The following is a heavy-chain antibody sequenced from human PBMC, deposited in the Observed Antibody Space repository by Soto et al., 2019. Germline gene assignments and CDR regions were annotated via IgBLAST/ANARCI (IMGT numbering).Heavy chain of an antibody. V-gene: IGHV4-39*07. D-gene: IGHD2-2*01. CDR2: IYYSGST. J-gene: IGHJ4*02. Sequence: SETLSLTCNVSGGSISTSRSYWAWIRQPPGKGLEWLANIYYSGSTYYNPSLTSRVTISVDTSKNQFSLKLSSVTAADTAVYYCARGLATVVVPAATQPGYYFDYWGQGTLVTVSS. CDR1: GGSISTSRSY. CDR3: ARGLATVVVPAATQPGYYFDY.